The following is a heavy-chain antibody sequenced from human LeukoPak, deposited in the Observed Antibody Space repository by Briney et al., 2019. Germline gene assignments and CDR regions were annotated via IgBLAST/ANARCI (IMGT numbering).Heavy chain of an antibody. J-gene: IGHJ4*02. CDR3: ARHVPPGITVAGTLDY. CDR2: IYYSGST. CDR1: GGSIRSYY. V-gene: IGHV4-59*08. D-gene: IGHD6-19*01. Sequence: SETLSLTCTVSGGSIRSYYWSWIRQPPGKGLEWIGYIYYSGSTNYNPSLKSRVTISVDTSKNQFSLKLSSVTAADTAVYYCARHVPPGITVAGTLDYWGQGTLVTVSS.